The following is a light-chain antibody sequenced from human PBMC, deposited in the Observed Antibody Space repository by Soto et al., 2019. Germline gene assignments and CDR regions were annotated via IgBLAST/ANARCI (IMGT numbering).Light chain of an antibody. CDR1: SSSIGAGYD. J-gene: IGLJ1*01. CDR3: SSYAGSTV. Sequence: QSVLTQPPSASGAPGQGVTISCTGSSSSIGAGYDVHWYQQVPGTAPKLLIYGNNNRPSGVPDRFSGSKSGNTASLTVSGLQAEDEADYYCSSYAGSTVFGTGTKVTVL. CDR2: GNN. V-gene: IGLV1-40*01.